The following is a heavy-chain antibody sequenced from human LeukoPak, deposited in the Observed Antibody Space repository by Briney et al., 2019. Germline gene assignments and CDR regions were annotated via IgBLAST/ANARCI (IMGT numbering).Heavy chain of an antibody. CDR2: IYYSGST. CDR1: GGSISSYY. V-gene: IGHV4-59*01. CDR3: ARVMSGANDY. D-gene: IGHD3-10*01. Sequence: SETLSLTCTVSGGSISSYYWSWIRQPPGKGLEWIGYIYYSGSTNYNPSLKSRVTISVDTSKNQYSLKLSSVTAADTAVYYCARVMSGANDYWGQGTLVTVSS. J-gene: IGHJ4*02.